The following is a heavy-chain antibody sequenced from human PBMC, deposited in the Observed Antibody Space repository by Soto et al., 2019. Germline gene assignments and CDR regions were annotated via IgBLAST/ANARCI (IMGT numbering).Heavy chain of an antibody. CDR2: INAGNGNT. V-gene: IGHV1-3*01. CDR3: ARDYGSSGWYGATNYYYYGMDV. CDR1: GYTFTSYA. J-gene: IGHJ6*02. D-gene: IGHD6-19*01. Sequence: QVQLVQSGAEVKKPGASVKVSCKASGYTFTSYAMHWVRQAPGQRLEWMGWINAGNGNTKYSQKFQGRVTITRDTSASTAYMELSSLRSEDTAVYYCARDYGSSGWYGATNYYYYGMDVWGQGTTVTVSS.